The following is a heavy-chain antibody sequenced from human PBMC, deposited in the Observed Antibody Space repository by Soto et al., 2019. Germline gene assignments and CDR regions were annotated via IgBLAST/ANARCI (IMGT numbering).Heavy chain of an antibody. CDR1: GGTFSSYA. Sequence: QVQLVQSGAEVKKPGSSVKVSCKASGGTFSSYAISWVRQAPGQGLEGMGGIITIFGTANYAQKFQGRVTITADKSTRTAYMELSSMRSEDTAVYYCASETLTTVTTRSWFDPWGQGTLVTVSS. V-gene: IGHV1-69*06. J-gene: IGHJ5*02. CDR2: IITIFGTA. D-gene: IGHD4-4*01. CDR3: ASETLTTVTTRSWFDP.